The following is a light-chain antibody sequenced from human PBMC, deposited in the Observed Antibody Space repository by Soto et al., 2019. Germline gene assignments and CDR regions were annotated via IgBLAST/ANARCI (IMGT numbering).Light chain of an antibody. Sequence: QSVLTQPPSVSGSPGQSVTISCTGTSSDVGSYNRVSWYQQPPGTAPKLMIYEVRNRPSGVPDRFSGSKSGNTASLTISGLQPEDEADYYCTSHTTSNTVIFGGGTQLTVL. J-gene: IGLJ7*01. V-gene: IGLV2-18*02. CDR3: TSHTTSNTVI. CDR1: SSDVGSYNR. CDR2: EVR.